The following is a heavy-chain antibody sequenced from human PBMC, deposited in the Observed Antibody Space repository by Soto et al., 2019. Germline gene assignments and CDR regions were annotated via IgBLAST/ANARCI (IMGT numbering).Heavy chain of an antibody. J-gene: IGHJ6*03. D-gene: IGHD1-7*01. CDR1: VGSVSSNRAA. CDR2: TYYRSRWYN. CDR3: AGTTSHQWYYMDV. V-gene: IGHV6-1*01. Sequence: QTLPLTCALSVGSVSSNRAAWNWIRLSPSRGLEWLARTYYRSRWYNDYAVSVRSRITVNPDTSKNQFSLQLTSVTPEDTAVYYCAGTTSHQWYYMDVWGKGTTVTVSS.